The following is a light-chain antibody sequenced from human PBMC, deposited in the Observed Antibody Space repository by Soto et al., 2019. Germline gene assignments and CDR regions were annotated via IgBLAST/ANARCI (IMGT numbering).Light chain of an antibody. CDR1: QSVSSSY. CDR3: QQYGSSSIT. CDR2: GAS. V-gene: IGKV3-20*01. Sequence: IVLTQSPDNLSLSPGERATLSCRSSQSVSSSYLAWYQQKPGQAPRLLIYGASSRATGIPDRFSGSGSGTDFTLTISRLEPEDFAVYYCQQYGSSSITFGQGTRLEIK. J-gene: IGKJ5*01.